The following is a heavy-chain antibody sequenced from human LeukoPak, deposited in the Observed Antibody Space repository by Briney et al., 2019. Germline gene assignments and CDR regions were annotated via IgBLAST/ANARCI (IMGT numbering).Heavy chain of an antibody. CDR3: AKELREQWPVREGNYYGMDV. V-gene: IGHV3-30*18. Sequence: GRSLRLSCAASGFTFSSYGMHWVRQAPGKGLEWVAVISYDGSNKYYADSVKGRFTISRDNSKNTLYLQMNSLRAEDTAVYYCAKELREQWPVREGNYYGMDVWGKGTTVTVSS. D-gene: IGHD6-19*01. J-gene: IGHJ6*04. CDR2: ISYDGSNK. CDR1: GFTFSSYG.